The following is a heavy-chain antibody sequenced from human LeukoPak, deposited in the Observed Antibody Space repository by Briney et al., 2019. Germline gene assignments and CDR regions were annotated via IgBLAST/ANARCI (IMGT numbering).Heavy chain of an antibody. CDR2: IYYSGDT. Sequence: PSETLSLTCTVPGGSISSYYWSWIRQPPGKGLEWIGYIYYSGDTNYNPSLKRRVPISVDTSKNQFSLRLNFAAVADPPVYYCARVTGYMIEDYFDYWGQGTLVTVSS. J-gene: IGHJ4*02. V-gene: IGHV4-59*12. CDR1: GGSISSYY. D-gene: IGHD3-22*01. CDR3: ARVTGYMIEDYFDY.